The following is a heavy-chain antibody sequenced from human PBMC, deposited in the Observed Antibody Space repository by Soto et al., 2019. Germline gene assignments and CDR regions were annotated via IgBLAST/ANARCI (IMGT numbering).Heavy chain of an antibody. D-gene: IGHD2-2*01. CDR1: GFDFSVYW. J-gene: IGHJ5*02. Sequence: GGSLRLSCAASGFDFSVYWMSWVRQAPGKGPEWVANIKFDGSEKQYVDSVKGRFTISRDNARNSVFLQMDSLRAGDTAVYYCVKDGGYCSSATCYSPRNHYFDAWGQGTLVTVSS. CDR2: IKFDGSEK. V-gene: IGHV3-7*03. CDR3: VKDGGYCSSATCYSPRNHYFDA.